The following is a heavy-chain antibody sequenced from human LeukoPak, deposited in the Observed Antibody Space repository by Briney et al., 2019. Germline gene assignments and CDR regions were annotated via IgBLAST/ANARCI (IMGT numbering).Heavy chain of an antibody. CDR3: ARDRDYCSSTSCYSDAFDI. Sequence: PPGGSLRLSCAASGFTFSSYSMNWVRQAPGKGLEWVSYISSSSSSTTYYADSVKGRFTISRDNAKNSLYLQMNSLRDEDTAVYYCARDRDYCSSTSCYSDAFDIWGQGTMVTVSS. CDR1: GFTFSSYS. V-gene: IGHV3-48*02. D-gene: IGHD2-2*01. J-gene: IGHJ3*02. CDR2: ISSSSSSTT.